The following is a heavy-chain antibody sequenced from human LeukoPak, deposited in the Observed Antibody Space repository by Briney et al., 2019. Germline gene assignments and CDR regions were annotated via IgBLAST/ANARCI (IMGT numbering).Heavy chain of an antibody. J-gene: IGHJ4*02. D-gene: IGHD3-10*01. CDR2: IYSGGST. CDR3: ARDPGDYYFDY. CDR1: GFTVSSNY. Sequence: GGSLRLSCAASGFTVSSNYMSWVRQAPGKGLEWVSVIYSGGSTYYADSVKGRFTISRDNSKNTLYLQMNSLRAEDTAVYYCARDPGDYYFDYWGQGTLVAVSS. V-gene: IGHV3-53*01.